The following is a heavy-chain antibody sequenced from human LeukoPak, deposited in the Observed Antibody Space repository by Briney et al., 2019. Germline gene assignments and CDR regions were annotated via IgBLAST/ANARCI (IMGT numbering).Heavy chain of an antibody. CDR2: LYTGGTT. CDR3: AKLTESQLWWPRDY. CDR1: GFIVSDNY. Sequence: GGSLRLSCAASGFIVSDNYMSWVRQAPAKGLEWVSSLYTGGTTYYADSVKGRFTISRDNSKNTLYLQMNSLRAEDTAVYYCAKLTESQLWWPRDYWGQGTLVTVSS. J-gene: IGHJ4*02. D-gene: IGHD4/OR15-4a*01. V-gene: IGHV3-53*01.